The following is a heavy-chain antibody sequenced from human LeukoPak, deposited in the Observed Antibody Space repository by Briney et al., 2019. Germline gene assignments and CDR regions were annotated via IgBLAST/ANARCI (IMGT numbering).Heavy chain of an antibody. CDR2: IRYDGGNQ. D-gene: IGHD6-13*01. CDR3: AKDLRSRIAAAGAPDH. J-gene: IGHJ4*02. Sequence: GGSLRLSCAASGFTFSSYGMHWVRQTPGKGLECVAFIRYDGGNQYYTDSVKGRFTISRDNSKNTIYLQMNSLRAEDTAVYYCAKDLRSRIAAAGAPDHWGQGTLVNVSS. V-gene: IGHV3-30*02. CDR1: GFTFSSYG.